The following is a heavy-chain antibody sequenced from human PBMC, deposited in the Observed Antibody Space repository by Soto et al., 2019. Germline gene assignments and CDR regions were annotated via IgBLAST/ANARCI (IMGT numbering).Heavy chain of an antibody. V-gene: IGHV5-51*01. CDR3: AFTGPLGNPNWFDP. Sequence: LGESLKISCKGSGYIFTIYWIAWVRQIPGRGLEWMGIIYPSDSDTRYSPSFQGQVTISADKSISTAYLQWNSLKASDTAMYYCAFTGPLGNPNWFDPWGQGTLVTVSS. D-gene: IGHD4-4*01. CDR2: IYPSDSDT. CDR1: GYIFTIYW. J-gene: IGHJ5*02.